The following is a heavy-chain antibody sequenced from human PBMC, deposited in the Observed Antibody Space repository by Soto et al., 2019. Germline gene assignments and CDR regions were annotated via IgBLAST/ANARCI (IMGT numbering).Heavy chain of an antibody. Sequence: GGSLRLSCAASGFTFSSYSLNWVRQAPGKGLEWVSSISGGGRDIKYGDSVKGRFIISRDNAMDSLHLQMYSLRADDTAIYFCATSLAVQLGYYGMDVWGPGTTVTVSS. J-gene: IGHJ6*02. CDR3: ATSLAVQLGYYGMDV. V-gene: IGHV3-21*01. D-gene: IGHD6-6*01. CDR1: GFTFSSYS. CDR2: ISGGGRDI.